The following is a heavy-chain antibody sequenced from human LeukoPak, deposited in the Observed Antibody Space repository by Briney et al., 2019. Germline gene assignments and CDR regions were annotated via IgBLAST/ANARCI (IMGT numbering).Heavy chain of an antibody. CDR2: ISSSTI. V-gene: IGHV3-48*01. J-gene: IGHJ6*03. CDR3: ARLLSYGRYYYYYMDV. Sequence: GGSLRLSCVASGFTFSTYSMNWVRQAPGKGLEWVSYISSSTIYYADSVKGRFTISRDNSKNTLYLQMNSLRAEDTAVYYCARLLSYGRYYYYYMDVWGKGTTVTVSS. CDR1: GFTFSTYS. D-gene: IGHD5-18*01.